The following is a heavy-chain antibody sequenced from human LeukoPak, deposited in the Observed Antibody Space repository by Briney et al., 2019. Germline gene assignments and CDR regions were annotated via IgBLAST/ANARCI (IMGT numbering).Heavy chain of an antibody. CDR3: ARDSDYAANIDY. CDR1: GFTFSDYY. CDR2: ISSSGSTI. D-gene: IGHD4-17*01. J-gene: IGHJ4*02. V-gene: IGHV3-11*04. Sequence: GGSLRLSCAASGFTFSDYYMSWIRHAAGKGREWVSYISSSGSTIYYADSVKGRFTISRDNDKNSMYLQMNSLRAEDTAVYYCARDSDYAANIDYWGQGTLVTVSS.